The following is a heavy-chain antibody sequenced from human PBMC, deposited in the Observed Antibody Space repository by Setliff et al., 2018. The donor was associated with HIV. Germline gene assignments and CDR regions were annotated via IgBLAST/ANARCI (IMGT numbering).Heavy chain of an antibody. CDR3: ARDRQNHFYYMDV. V-gene: IGHV4-39*07. Sequence: PSETLSLTCTVSGGSIASSIYYWGWIRQPPGKGLEWIGNIYFSGNANYNPSLKSRVTMSADTSKNEFSLKVRSVTAADTAVYFCARDRQNHFYYMDVWGKGTTVTVSS. CDR1: GGSIASSIYY. CDR2: IYFSGNA. J-gene: IGHJ6*03.